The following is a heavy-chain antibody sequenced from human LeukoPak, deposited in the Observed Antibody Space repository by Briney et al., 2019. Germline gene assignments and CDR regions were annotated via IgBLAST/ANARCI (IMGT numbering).Heavy chain of an antibody. CDR3: ARETGNCSSTSCYDWFDP. CDR2: INYSGST. Sequence: TSETLSLTCSVSGGSISSYYWSWIRQPPGKGLEWIGYINYSGSTNYNPSLKSRVTISVDTSKNQFSLKLSSVTAADTAVYYCARETGNCSSTSCYDWFDPWGQGTLVTVSS. J-gene: IGHJ5*02. CDR1: GGSISSYY. V-gene: IGHV4-59*01. D-gene: IGHD2-2*01.